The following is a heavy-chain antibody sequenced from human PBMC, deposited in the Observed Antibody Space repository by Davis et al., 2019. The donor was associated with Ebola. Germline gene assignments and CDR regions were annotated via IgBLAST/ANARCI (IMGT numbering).Heavy chain of an antibody. CDR1: GGSISSTTHF. Sequence: MPSETLSLTCTVSGGSISSTTHFWGWIRQPPGKGLEWIGGITNTGSTYYNPSLESRVTISVDTSKNQFSLKLTSLTAADTAVYYGASRPITLVRDGAFDVWGQGTMVSVSS. CDR2: ITNTGST. CDR3: ASRPITLVRDGAFDV. D-gene: IGHD3-10*01. V-gene: IGHV4-39*01. J-gene: IGHJ3*01.